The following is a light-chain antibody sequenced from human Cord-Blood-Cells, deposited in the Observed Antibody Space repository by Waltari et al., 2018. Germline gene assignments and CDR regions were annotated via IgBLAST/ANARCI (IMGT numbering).Light chain of an antibody. CDR2: DVS. J-gene: IGLJ3*02. V-gene: IGLV2-14*01. Sequence: QSALTQPAFVSGSPGQSITISCTGTSSDVGGYNYVSWYQQHPGKAPKLMIYDVSKRPSGVSNPFSGSKSGNTASLTISGLQAEDEADYYCSSYTSSSTWVFGGGTKLTVL. CDR1: SSDVGGYNY. CDR3: SSYTSSSTWV.